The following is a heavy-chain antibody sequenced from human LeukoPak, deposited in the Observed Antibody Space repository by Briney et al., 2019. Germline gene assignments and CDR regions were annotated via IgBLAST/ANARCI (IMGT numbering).Heavy chain of an antibody. CDR2: INWNGGST. Sequence: PGGSLRLSCAASGFTFDDYGMNWVRQAPGKGLEWVSGINWNGGSTGYADSLKGRFTISRDNVKNSLYLQMNSLRAEDTAFYYCARASSLSQRAFDIWGQGTMVTVSS. V-gene: IGHV3-20*04. CDR1: GFTFDDYG. CDR3: ARASSLSQRAFDI. D-gene: IGHD1-26*01. J-gene: IGHJ3*02.